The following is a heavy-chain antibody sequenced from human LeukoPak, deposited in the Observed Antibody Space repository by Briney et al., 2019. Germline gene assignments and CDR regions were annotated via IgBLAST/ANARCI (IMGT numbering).Heavy chain of an antibody. CDR3: ARLLRRVAVAGQPFDF. V-gene: IGHV5-51*01. CDR2: IYPGDSDT. J-gene: IGHJ4*02. Sequence: GESLKISCKGSGYTFDTYWIGWVRQMPGKGLEWMGIIYPGDSDTKYRPSFQGQVTFSADKSISTAYLQWSSLKASDTAMYYCARLLRRVAVAGQPFDFWGQGTLVTVSS. D-gene: IGHD6-19*01. CDR1: GYTFDTYW.